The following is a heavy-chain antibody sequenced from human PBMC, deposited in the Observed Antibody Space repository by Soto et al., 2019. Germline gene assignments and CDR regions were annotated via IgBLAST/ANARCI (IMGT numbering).Heavy chain of an antibody. V-gene: IGHV4-30-4*01. J-gene: IGHJ2*01. CDR3: ARAGDILAYWYFDL. D-gene: IGHD3-9*01. CDR2: IYYSGST. Sequence: QVQLQKSGPGLVKPSQTLSLTCTVSGGSISSGDYYWSWIRQPPGKGREWIGYIYYSGSTYYNPSLKSRVTISVDTSKNQFSLKLSSVTAVDTAVYYCARAGDILAYWYFDLWGRGTLVTVS. CDR1: GGSISSGDYY.